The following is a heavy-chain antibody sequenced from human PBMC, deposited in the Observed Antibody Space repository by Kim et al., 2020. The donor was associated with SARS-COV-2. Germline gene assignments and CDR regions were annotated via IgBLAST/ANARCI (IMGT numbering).Heavy chain of an antibody. Sequence: YYADSVKGRFTISRDNAKNSLYLQMNSLRAEDTAVYYCAGDPSGPAPFDPWGQGTLVTVSS. CDR3: AGDPSGPAPFDP. J-gene: IGHJ5*02. V-gene: IGHV3-48*04.